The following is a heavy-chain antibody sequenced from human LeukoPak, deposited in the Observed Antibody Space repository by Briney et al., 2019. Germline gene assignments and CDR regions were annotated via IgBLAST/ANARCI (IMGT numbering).Heavy chain of an antibody. J-gene: IGHJ6*03. CDR2: IIPIFGTA. Sequence: ASVKVSCKASGGTFSSYAISWVRQAPGQGLEWMGGIIPIFGTANYAQKFQGRVTITADESTSTAYMELSSLRSEDTAVYYCARDSRYYDSSGYPDYYYYYMDVWGKGTTVTISS. D-gene: IGHD3-22*01. V-gene: IGHV1-69*01. CDR3: ARDSRYYDSSGYPDYYYYYMDV. CDR1: GGTFSSYA.